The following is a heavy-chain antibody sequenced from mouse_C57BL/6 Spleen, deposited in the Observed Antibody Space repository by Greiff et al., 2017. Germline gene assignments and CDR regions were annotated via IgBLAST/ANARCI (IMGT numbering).Heavy chain of an antibody. D-gene: IGHD2-1*01. V-gene: IGHV1-69*01. J-gene: IGHJ1*03. CDR1: GYTFTSYW. CDR3: ARWGGNYGYFDV. CDR2: IDPSDSYT. Sequence: VQLQQPGAELVMPGASVKLSCKASGYTFTSYWMHWVKQRPGQGLEWIVEIDPSDSYTNYNQKFKGKSTLTVDKSSSTAYMQLSSLTSEDSAVYYCARWGGNYGYFDVWGTGTTVTVSS.